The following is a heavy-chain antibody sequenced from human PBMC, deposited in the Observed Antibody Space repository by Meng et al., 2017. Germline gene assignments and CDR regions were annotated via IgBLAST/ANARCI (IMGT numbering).Heavy chain of an antibody. CDR2: IYYSGST. D-gene: IGHD6-13*01. V-gene: IGHV4-59*01. CDR1: GGSISSYY. J-gene: IGHJ4*02. Sequence: SETLSLTCTVSGGSISSYYWSWIRQPPGKGLEWIGYIYYSGSTNYNPSLKSRVTISVDTSKNQFSLKLSSVTAEDTAVYYCARDASIAAAGISPYWGQGTLVTVSS. CDR3: ARDASIAAAGISPY.